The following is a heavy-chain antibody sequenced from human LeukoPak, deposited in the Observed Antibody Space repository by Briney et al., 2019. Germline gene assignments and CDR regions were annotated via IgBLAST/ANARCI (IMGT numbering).Heavy chain of an antibody. Sequence: GGSLRLSCAASGFTFSSYAMGWVRQAPGKGLEWVSAISGSGGSTYYADSVKGRFTISRDNSKNTLYLQMNSLRAEDTAVYYCAKGPKRGYSCGHAFDIWGQGTMVTVSS. CDR3: AKGPKRGYSCGHAFDI. CDR1: GFTFSSYA. D-gene: IGHD5-18*01. CDR2: ISGSGGST. J-gene: IGHJ3*02. V-gene: IGHV3-23*01.